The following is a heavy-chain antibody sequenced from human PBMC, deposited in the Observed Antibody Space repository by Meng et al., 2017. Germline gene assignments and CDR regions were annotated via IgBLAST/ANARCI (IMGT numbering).Heavy chain of an antibody. J-gene: IGHJ6*01. Sequence: SETLSLTCTVSGGSISSYYWSWIRQPPGKGLEWIGYIYYSGSTNYNPSLKSRVTISVDTSKNQFSLKLSSVTAADTAVYYCARLRMIEPKLYYYYGMDVWGQGNTVTGAS. CDR2: IYYSGST. CDR3: ARLRMIEPKLYYYYGMDV. D-gene: IGHD3-22*01. CDR1: GGSISSYY. V-gene: IGHV4-59*01.